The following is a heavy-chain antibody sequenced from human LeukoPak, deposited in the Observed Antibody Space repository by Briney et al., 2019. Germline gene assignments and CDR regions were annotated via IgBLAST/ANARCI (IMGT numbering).Heavy chain of an antibody. CDR3: ARGRSHMGY. J-gene: IGHJ4*02. Sequence: SETLSLTCAVYGGSFSGYYWSWIRQPPGKGLEWIGEINHSGSTNYNPSLKSRVTISVDMSKNQFSLKLSSVTAADTAVYYCARGRSHMGYWGQGTLVTVSS. CDR2: INHSGST. CDR1: GGSFSGYY. D-gene: IGHD2-21*01. V-gene: IGHV4-34*01.